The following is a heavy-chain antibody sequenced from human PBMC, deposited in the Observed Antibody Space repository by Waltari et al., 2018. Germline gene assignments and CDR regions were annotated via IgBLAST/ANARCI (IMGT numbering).Heavy chain of an antibody. CDR1: GGSISSSSYY. CDR3: ARHRARNYDFWSGYYEFDY. D-gene: IGHD3-3*01. Sequence: QLQLQESGPGLVKPSETLSLTCTVSGGSISSSSYYWGWIRQPPGKGLEWIGGIYYSGSTYYNPSLKSRVTISVDTSKNQFSLKLSSVTAADTAVYYCARHRARNYDFWSGYYEFDYWGQGTLVTVSS. V-gene: IGHV4-39*01. J-gene: IGHJ4*02. CDR2: IYYSGST.